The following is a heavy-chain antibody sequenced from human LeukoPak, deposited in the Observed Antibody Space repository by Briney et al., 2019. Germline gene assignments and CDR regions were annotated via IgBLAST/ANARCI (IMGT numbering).Heavy chain of an antibody. D-gene: IGHD6-13*01. J-gene: IGHJ4*02. CDR2: IKPDGTTK. Sequence: GGSLRLSCAASGFPFSSYSTTWVRQAPGKGLEWVANIKPDGTTKFYVDSVKGRFTISRDNALNSLYLQMNSLRAEDTAIYYCARSIPYGTTWYGRSDYWGQGTLVTVSS. CDR3: ARSIPYGTTWYGRSDY. V-gene: IGHV3-7*03. CDR1: GFPFSSYS.